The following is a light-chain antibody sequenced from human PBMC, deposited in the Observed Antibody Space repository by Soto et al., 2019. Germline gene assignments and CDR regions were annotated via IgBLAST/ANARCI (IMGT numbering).Light chain of an antibody. J-gene: IGLJ1*01. CDR2: EVS. Sequence: QSVLTQPPSASGSPGQSVTISCTGTSSDVGAYNYVSWYQQHPGKAPKPMIYEVSKRPSGVPDRFSGSKSGNTASLTVSGLQAEDEADYYCSSHAVSNKYIVGTSTKITVL. CDR3: SSHAVSNKYI. CDR1: SSDVGAYNY. V-gene: IGLV2-8*01.